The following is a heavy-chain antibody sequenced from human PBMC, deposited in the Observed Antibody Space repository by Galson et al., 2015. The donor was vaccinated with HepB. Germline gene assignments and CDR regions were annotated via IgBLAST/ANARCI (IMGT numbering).Heavy chain of an antibody. V-gene: IGHV4-39*01. CDR2: IYYNGNT. CDR3: ARNSYGSGSYYSPFDY. Sequence: LSLTCTVSGDSISSSSYYWGWIRQPPGKRLEWIGTIYYNGNTYYNPSLQSRVTISVDTSNNQFSLSLSSVTAADTAVYYCARNSYGSGSYYSPFDYWGLGTLVTISS. J-gene: IGHJ4*02. D-gene: IGHD3-10*01. CDR1: GDSISSSSYY.